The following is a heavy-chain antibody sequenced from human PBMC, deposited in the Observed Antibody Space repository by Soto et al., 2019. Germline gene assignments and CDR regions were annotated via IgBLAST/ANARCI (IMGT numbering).Heavy chain of an antibody. CDR2: IYPGDSDT. CDR3: ARHEGSSWFHYGMDV. CDR1: GYSFTSYW. J-gene: IGHJ6*02. D-gene: IGHD6-13*01. Sequence: GESLKISCKGSGYSFTSYWIGWVRQMPGKGLEWMGIIYPGDSDTRYSPSFQGQVTISADKSIGTAYLQWSSLKASDTAMYYCARHEGSSWFHYGMDVWGQGTTVTVSS. V-gene: IGHV5-51*01.